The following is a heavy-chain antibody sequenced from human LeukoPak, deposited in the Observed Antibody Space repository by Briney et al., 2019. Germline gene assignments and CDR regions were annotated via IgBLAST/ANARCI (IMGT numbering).Heavy chain of an antibody. Sequence: SETLSLTCSVSGGSLSSNYWSWIRQAPGKGLEWIGYIYYTGSTSYNPSLQSRVAISLDTSQNQFSLNLRSVSAADTAVYYCARRVGTYCEYAPPNWFDPWGQGTLVSVSS. D-gene: IGHD1-26*01. CDR2: IYYTGST. CDR3: ARRVGTYCEYAPPNWFDP. J-gene: IGHJ5*02. CDR1: GGSLSSNY. V-gene: IGHV4-59*08.